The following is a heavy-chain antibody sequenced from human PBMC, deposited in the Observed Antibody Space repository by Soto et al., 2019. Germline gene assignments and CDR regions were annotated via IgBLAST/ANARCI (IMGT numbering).Heavy chain of an antibody. CDR1: GLTFRSYE. CDR3: ATRSTDYYFY. J-gene: IGHJ4*02. CDR2: ISRGATTT. D-gene: IGHD3-9*01. Sequence: GGSLRLSCAVSGLTFRSYEMDWVRKAAGKGPEWISYISRGATTTYYADSVRGRFTISRDDAENSVFLQMDSLRVEDTAIYFCATRSTDYYFYWGQGTLVTVSS. V-gene: IGHV3-48*03.